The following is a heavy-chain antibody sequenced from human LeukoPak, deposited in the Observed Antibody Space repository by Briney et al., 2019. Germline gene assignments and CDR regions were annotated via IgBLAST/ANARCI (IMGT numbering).Heavy chain of an antibody. D-gene: IGHD1-26*01. CDR3: AKDRSIGTYYTFDS. J-gene: IGHJ4*02. CDR2: VSGSGAIA. Sequence: GGSLRLSCAASGFTFSNYAMTWVRQAPGKGLEWASAVSGSGAIAYYTDSVKGRFTISRDNSKNTLYLQMSSLTAKDTAVYYCAKDRSIGTYYTFDSWGQGTLVTVSS. V-gene: IGHV3-23*01. CDR1: GFTFSNYA.